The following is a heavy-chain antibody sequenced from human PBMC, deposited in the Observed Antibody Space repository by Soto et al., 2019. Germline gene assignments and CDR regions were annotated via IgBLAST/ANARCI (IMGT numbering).Heavy chain of an antibody. V-gene: IGHV3-7*03. D-gene: IGHD3-16*01. CDR3: ARERQYHRTGYGPN. Sequence: LRLSCAASGFTFSSYWMSWVRQAPGKGLEWVANINQDGSEKYYVDSVKGRFTISRDNSKNSLYLQMNSLRAEDTAVYYCARERQYHRTGYGPNWGQGTLVTVSS. CDR2: INQDGSEK. J-gene: IGHJ4*02. CDR1: GFTFSSYW.